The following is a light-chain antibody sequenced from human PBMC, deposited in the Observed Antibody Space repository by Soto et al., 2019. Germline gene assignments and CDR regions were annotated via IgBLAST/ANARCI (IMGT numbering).Light chain of an antibody. CDR2: GSS. V-gene: IGKV3-15*01. CDR3: QQTYSNTRT. CDR1: QSVSSN. J-gene: IGKJ1*01. Sequence: EIMMTQSPATLSVSPGERATLSCRASQSVSSNLASYQQKPGQAPRFLIYGSSPNTTGIPAGFSGGTAVKNFTPTISSPQAEEAATYYCQQTYSNTRTFGQGTKVDI.